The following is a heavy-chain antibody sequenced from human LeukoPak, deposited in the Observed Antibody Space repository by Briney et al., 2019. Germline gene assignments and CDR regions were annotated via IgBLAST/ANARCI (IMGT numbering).Heavy chain of an antibody. CDR1: GFTFSSYS. J-gene: IGHJ4*02. D-gene: IGHD5-24*01. V-gene: IGHV3-21*01. Sequence: PGGSLRLSCAASGFTFSSYSMNWVRQAPGKGLEWVSSISSSSSYIYYADSVKGRFTISRDNAKNSLYLQMNSLRAEDTAVYYCARFVVAMANLPNKNDYWGQGTLVTVSS. CDR2: ISSSSSYI. CDR3: ARFVVAMANLPNKNDY.